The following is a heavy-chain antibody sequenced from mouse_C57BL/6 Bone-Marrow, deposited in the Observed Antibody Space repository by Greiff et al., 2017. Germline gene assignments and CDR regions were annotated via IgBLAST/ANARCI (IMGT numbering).Heavy chain of an antibody. Sequence: QVQLQQSGAELVRPGTSVKLSCKASGYTFTSYWMHWVKQRPGQGLEWIGVIDPSDSYTNYNQKFKGKATLTVDTSSSTAYMQLSSLTSEDSAVYYCAREGLTGHCDYWGQGTTLTVSS. CDR3: AREGLTGHCDY. CDR1: GYTFTSYW. V-gene: IGHV1-59*01. D-gene: IGHD4-1*01. CDR2: IDPSDSYT. J-gene: IGHJ2*01.